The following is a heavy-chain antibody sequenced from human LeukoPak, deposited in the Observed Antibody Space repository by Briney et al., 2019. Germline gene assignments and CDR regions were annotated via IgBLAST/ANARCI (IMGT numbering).Heavy chain of an antibody. CDR2: ISASGGST. J-gene: IGHJ4*02. V-gene: IGHV3-23*01. Sequence: PGGSLRLSCSVSGFTFSSDAMSWVRPAQGKGLEWVSAISASGGSTYYEDSVKGRFTISRDNSKDTLYLQMNSLSAKDTALYYCAKGALWLGELPGWGQGTLVTVSS. CDR1: GFTFSSDA. D-gene: IGHD3-10*01. CDR3: AKGALWLGELPG.